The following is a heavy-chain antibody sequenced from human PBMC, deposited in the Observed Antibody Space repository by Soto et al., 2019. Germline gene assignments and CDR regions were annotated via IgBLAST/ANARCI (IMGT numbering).Heavy chain of an antibody. J-gene: IGHJ3*02. V-gene: IGHV3-23*01. CDR3: AKGLRSYYDSSGPTQDAFDI. Sequence: GGSLRLSCAASGFTFSSYAMSWVRQAPGKGLEWVSAISGSGGSTYYADSVKGRFTISRDNSKNTLYLQMNSLRAEDTAVYYCAKGLRSYYDSSGPTQDAFDIWGQGTMVTVSS. CDR2: ISGSGGST. D-gene: IGHD3-22*01. CDR1: GFTFSSYA.